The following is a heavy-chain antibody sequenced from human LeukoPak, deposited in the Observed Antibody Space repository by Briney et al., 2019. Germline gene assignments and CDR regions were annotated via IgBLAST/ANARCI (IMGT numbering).Heavy chain of an antibody. Sequence: GGSLRLSCEASGFTFSSYDMNWVRQAPGKGLEWVSVISGSGGSTDYADSVKGRFSISRDNSKNTLYLQMNSLRAEDTAVYYCAKAYSGWFDYWGQGTLVTVSS. V-gene: IGHV3-23*01. D-gene: IGHD6-19*01. J-gene: IGHJ4*02. CDR2: ISGSGGST. CDR1: GFTFSSYD. CDR3: AKAYSGWFDY.